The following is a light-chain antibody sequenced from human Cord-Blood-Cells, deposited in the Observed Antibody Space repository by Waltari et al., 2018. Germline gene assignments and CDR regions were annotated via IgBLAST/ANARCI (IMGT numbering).Light chain of an antibody. CDR3: QQRNSYPHS. J-gene: IGKJ2*03. CDR1: QGISSY. CDR2: AAS. Sequence: DIQLTQSPSFLSASVGDRVTITCRASQGISSYLAWYQQKPGKAPKRLIYAASTLLSGVPSRFSGSRSGTEVTLVISMLQPEDLATYCCQQRNSYPHSFGQGTKLEIK. V-gene: IGKV1-9*01.